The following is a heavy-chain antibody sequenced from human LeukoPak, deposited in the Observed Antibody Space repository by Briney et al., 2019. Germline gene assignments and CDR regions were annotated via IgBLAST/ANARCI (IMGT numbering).Heavy chain of an antibody. D-gene: IGHD3-22*01. Sequence: ASVKVSCKASGYTFTGYYMHWVRRAPGQGLEWMGWINPNSGGTNYAQKFQGWVTMTRDTSISTAYMELSRLRSDDTAVYYCARAEYDRSGSIYYYYGMDIWGQGTTVTVSS. V-gene: IGHV1-2*04. CDR1: GYTFTGYY. CDR3: ARAEYDRSGSIYYYYGMDI. J-gene: IGHJ6*02. CDR2: INPNSGGT.